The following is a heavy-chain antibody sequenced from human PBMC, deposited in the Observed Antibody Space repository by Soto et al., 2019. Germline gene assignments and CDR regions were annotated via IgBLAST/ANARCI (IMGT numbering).Heavy chain of an antibody. V-gene: IGHV4-31*03. CDR3: GRVYGLGRLAV. CDR2: IYYSGST. CDR1: GGFISSGGYY. D-gene: IGHD3-10*01. Sequence: SEALSLTSTVSGGFISSGGYYWIWIRQHPGKGLEWIGYIYYSGSTYYNPSLKSRVTISVDTSKNQFSLKLSSVTAADTAVYYCGRVYGLGRLAVSGQGTTDTVS. J-gene: IGHJ6*02.